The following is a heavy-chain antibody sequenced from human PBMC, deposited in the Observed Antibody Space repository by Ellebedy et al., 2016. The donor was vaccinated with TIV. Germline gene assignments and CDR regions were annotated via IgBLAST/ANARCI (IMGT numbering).Heavy chain of an antibody. V-gene: IGHV4-59*04. J-gene: IGHJ3*02. CDR2: IYYSGST. CDR3: ANFGTPGIAAAGTLGRDAFDI. D-gene: IGHD6-13*01. Sequence: MPSETLSLTCAVYGGSFSGYYWSWIRQPPGKGLEWIGYIYYSGSTYYNPSLKSRVTISVDTSKNQFSLKLSSVTAADTAVYYCANFGTPGIAAAGTLGRDAFDIWGQGTMVTVSS. CDR1: GGSFSGYY.